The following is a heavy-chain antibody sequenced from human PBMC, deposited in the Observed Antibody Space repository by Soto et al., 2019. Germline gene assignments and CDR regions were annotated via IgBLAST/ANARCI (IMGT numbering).Heavy chain of an antibody. D-gene: IGHD2-15*01. CDR2: IYYTGST. CDR3: ARASGCSGDSCAFDP. J-gene: IGHJ5*02. V-gene: IGHV4-59*01. CDR1: GGSISTYY. Sequence: SETLSLTCTVSGGSISTYYWSWIRQPPGNGLEWIGYIYYTGSTNYNPSLKSRVTISVDTSKNQFSLKLSSVTAADTAVYYCARASGCSGDSCAFDPWGQGTLVTVS.